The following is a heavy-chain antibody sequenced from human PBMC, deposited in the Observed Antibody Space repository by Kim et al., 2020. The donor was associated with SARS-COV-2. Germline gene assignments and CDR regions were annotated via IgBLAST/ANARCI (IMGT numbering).Heavy chain of an antibody. CDR2: IRSKAYGGTT. CDR3: TRIVGGDYVQDY. CDR1: GFTFGDYA. V-gene: IGHV3-49*04. J-gene: IGHJ4*02. Sequence: GGSLILSCTASGFTFGDYAMSWVRQAPGKGLEWVGFIRSKAYGGTTEYAASVKGRFTISRDDSKSIAYLQMNSLKTEDTAVYYCTRIVGGDYVQDYWGQGTLVTVSS. D-gene: IGHD4-17*01.